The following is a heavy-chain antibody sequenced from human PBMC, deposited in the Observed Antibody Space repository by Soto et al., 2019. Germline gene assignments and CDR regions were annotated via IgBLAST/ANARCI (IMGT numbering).Heavy chain of an antibody. V-gene: IGHV3-48*03. D-gene: IGHD3-10*01. CDR2: ISPSTSTI. CDR3: ARAAGTLVRGVYGMDV. CDR1: GFTFSSYE. Sequence: EVQLVESGGDLVQPGGSLRLSCAASGFTFSSYEMNWVRQAPGKGLEWVSYISPSTSTIYYADSVKGRFTISGDNANNSLYLQMNSLRAEDTAVYYCARAAGTLVRGVYGMDVWGQGTTVTVSS. J-gene: IGHJ6*02.